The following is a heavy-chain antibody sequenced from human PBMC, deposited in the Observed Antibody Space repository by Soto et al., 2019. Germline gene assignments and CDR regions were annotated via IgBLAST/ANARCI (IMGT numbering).Heavy chain of an antibody. J-gene: IGHJ5*01. V-gene: IGHV3-72*01. CDR3: AREGYARWLDS. Sequence: EVQLVESGGGLVQPGGSARLSCAASGFSVSGWYMDWVRQAPGKGLEWVARLKDRSQNYATEYAASGKGRFTVSRHASQNSMYLQMNSLKIEDTAVYNCAREGYARWLDSWSQASLVTVS. D-gene: IGHD5-18*01. CDR2: LKDRSQNYAT. CDR1: GFSVSGWY.